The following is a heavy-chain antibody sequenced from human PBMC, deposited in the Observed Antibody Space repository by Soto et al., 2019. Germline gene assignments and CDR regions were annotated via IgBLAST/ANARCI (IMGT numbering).Heavy chain of an antibody. Sequence: QVHLVQSGAEVKKPGSSVKVSCKASGGTFSSYAIIWVRQAPGQEIEWMGGIIPIFGTANYAQKFQGRVTLTADESTSTAYMALSSLRSEDTAVYYCERGSTAYYYYYGMDVWGQGTTVTVSS. J-gene: IGHJ6*02. CDR2: IIPIFGTA. CDR3: ERGSTAYYYYYGMDV. CDR1: GGTFSSYA. V-gene: IGHV1-69*01.